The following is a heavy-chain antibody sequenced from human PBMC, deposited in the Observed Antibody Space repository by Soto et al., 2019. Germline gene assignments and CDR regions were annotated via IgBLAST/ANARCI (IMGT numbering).Heavy chain of an antibody. CDR3: ARAQWGSSWYVAITGYDY. J-gene: IGHJ4*02. CDR1: GFTFSSYS. V-gene: IGHV3-48*01. Sequence: EVQLVESGGGLVQPGGSLRLSCAASGFTFSSYSMNWVRQAPGKGLEWVSYISSSSSTIYYADSVKGRFTISRDNAKNSLYLQMNSLRAEDTAVYYCARAQWGSSWYVAITGYDYWGQGTLVTVSS. D-gene: IGHD6-13*01. CDR2: ISSSSSTI.